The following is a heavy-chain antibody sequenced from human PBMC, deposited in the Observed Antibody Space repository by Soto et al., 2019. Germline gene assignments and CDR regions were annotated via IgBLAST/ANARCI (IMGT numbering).Heavy chain of an antibody. CDR2: IFSNDEK. V-gene: IGHV2-26*01. D-gene: IGHD5-12*01. J-gene: IGHJ4*02. CDR3: ARISRYNYDFDY. Sequence: SGPTLVNPTDTLTLTCTVSGFSLSRADVGVSWIRQPPGKALEWLAHIFSNDEKSYSTSLKSSLTISKDTSRGQVVLIMTNVDPVDTGTYYCARISRYNYDFDYWGQGALVTVSS. CDR1: GFSLSRADVG.